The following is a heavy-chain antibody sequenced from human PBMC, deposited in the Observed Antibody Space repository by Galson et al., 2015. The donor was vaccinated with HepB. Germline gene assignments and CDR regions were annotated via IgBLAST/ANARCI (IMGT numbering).Heavy chain of an antibody. V-gene: IGHV4-4*02. CDR1: GGSISSSNW. CDR2: IYHSGST. J-gene: IGHJ5*02. D-gene: IGHD3-22*01. Sequence: ETLSLTCAVSGGSISSSNWWSWVRQPPGKGLEWIGEIYHSGSTNYNPSLKSRVTISVDKSKNQFSLTLSSVTAADTAVYYCARLPYYYDSSGYYWFDPWGQGTLVTVSS. CDR3: ARLPYYYDSSGYYWFDP.